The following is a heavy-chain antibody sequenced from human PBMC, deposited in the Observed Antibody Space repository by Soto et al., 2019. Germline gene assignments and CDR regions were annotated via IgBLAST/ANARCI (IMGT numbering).Heavy chain of an antibody. CDR2: VTNNGDST. Sequence: GGSLRLSCAASGFTFSNYAMTWVRQAPGKGLEWVSTVTNNGDSTFYADSVKGRFTISRDNSKDTLYLQMNSLRDEDTGVYFCARDMRSNSYGSADFWGQGTLVTVSS. CDR3: ARDMRSNSYGSADF. CDR1: GFTFSNYA. J-gene: IGHJ4*02. V-gene: IGHV3-23*01. D-gene: IGHD3-16*01.